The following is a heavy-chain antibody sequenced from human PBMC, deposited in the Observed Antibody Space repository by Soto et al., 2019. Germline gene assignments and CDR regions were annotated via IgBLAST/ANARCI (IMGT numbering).Heavy chain of an antibody. CDR3: ARGRYYNRSRQMYYYYGLDV. V-gene: IGHV3-74*01. Sequence: PGGSLRLSCAASGLTFSSYWLHWVRQAPGKGLVGVSRINRDGSNTDYADSVNGRFTLSRDNAKNTLYLQMNSLRDEDTAVHYCARGRYYNRSRQMYYYYGLDVWAQGTTVTVSS. D-gene: IGHD3-22*01. CDR2: INRDGSNT. J-gene: IGHJ6*02. CDR1: GLTFSSYW.